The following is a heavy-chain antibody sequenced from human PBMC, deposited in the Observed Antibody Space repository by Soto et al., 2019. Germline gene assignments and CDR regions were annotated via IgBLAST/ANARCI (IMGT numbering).Heavy chain of an antibody. Sequence: QVQLVQSGAEVKKPGASVKVSCKASGYTFTGYYMHWVRQAPGQGLEWMGWINPNSGGTNYAQKFQGWVTMTRGTSISTAYMELSRLRSDDTAVYYCARGGDTIFGVVMPIWYFELWGRGTLVTVSS. CDR1: GYTFTGYY. V-gene: IGHV1-2*04. J-gene: IGHJ2*01. CDR2: INPNSGGT. CDR3: ARGGDTIFGVVMPIWYFEL. D-gene: IGHD3-3*01.